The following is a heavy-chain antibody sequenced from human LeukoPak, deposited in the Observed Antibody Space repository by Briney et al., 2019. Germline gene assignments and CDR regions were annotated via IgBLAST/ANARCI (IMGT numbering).Heavy chain of an antibody. V-gene: IGHV3-11*01. CDR2: ISSNGRTI. Sequence: KTGGSLRLSCAASGFTFSDYYMNWIRQAPGKGLEWVSYISSNGRTIYYADSVKGRFTISRDNSKNTVYLQMNSLRAEDTAVYYCANDLGWIQLNLGRGQGTLVTVSS. CDR1: GFTFSDYY. CDR3: ANDLGWIQLNLG. D-gene: IGHD5-18*01. J-gene: IGHJ4*02.